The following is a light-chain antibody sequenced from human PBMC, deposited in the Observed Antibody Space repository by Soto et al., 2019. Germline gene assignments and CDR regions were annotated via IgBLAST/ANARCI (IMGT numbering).Light chain of an antibody. V-gene: IGLV2-14*01. CDR1: GSDVGSYKY. CDR2: EVS. J-gene: IGLJ1*01. Sequence: QSALTQPASVSGSLGQSITMSCTGTGSDVGSYKYVSWYQQHPGKAPKLIIFEVSNRPSGVSDRFPGSKSDNTASLTISGLQAEDEAEYYCSSYTSISSLGVFGTGTKLTVL. CDR3: SSYTSISSLGV.